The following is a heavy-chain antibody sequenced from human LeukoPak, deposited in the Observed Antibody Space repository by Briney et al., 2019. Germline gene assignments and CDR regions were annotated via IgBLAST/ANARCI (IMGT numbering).Heavy chain of an antibody. D-gene: IGHD3-22*01. CDR1: GFTFSSYA. V-gene: IGHV3-23*01. Sequence: PGGSLRLSCAASGFTFSSYAMSWVRQAPGKGLEWVSAISGSGGSTYYADSVKGRFTISRDNSKNTLYLQMNSLRVEDTAVYYCAKTRLEYYYDSSGYLALDYWGQGTLVTVSS. CDR2: ISGSGGST. CDR3: AKTRLEYYYDSSGYLALDY. J-gene: IGHJ4*02.